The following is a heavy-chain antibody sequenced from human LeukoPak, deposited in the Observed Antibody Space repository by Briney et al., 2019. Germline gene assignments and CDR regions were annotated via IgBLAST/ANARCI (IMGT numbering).Heavy chain of an antibody. CDR2: INPNSGGT. V-gene: IGHV1-2*06. D-gene: IGHD3-9*01. CDR3: ARAGYDLLTLAPDPANDY. CDR1: GYTFTGYY. J-gene: IGHJ4*02. Sequence: EASVKVSCKASGYTFTGYYMHWVRQAPGQGLEWMGRINPNSGGTNYAQKLQGRVTMTTDTSTSTAYMELRSLRSDDTAVYYCARAGYDLLTLAPDPANDYWGQGTLVTVSS.